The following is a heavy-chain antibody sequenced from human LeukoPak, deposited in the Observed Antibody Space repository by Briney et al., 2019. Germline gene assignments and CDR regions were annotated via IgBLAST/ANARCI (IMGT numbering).Heavy chain of an antibody. CDR1: GFTFSSYS. CDR3: ATARPLGGGYFDY. V-gene: IGHV3-21*01. D-gene: IGHD3-16*01. Sequence: GGSLRLSCAASGFTFSSYSMNWVRQAPGKGLEWVSSISSSSSYIYYADSVKGRFTISRDNAKNSLYLQMNSLRAEDTAVYYCATARPLGGGYFDYWGQGTLVTVSS. J-gene: IGHJ4*02. CDR2: ISSSSSYI.